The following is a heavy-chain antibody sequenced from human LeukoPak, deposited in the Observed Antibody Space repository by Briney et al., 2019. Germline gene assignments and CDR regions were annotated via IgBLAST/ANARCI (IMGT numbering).Heavy chain of an antibody. Sequence: PGRSLRLSCAASGFTFDDYAMHWVRQAPGKGLEWVSGISWNSGSIGYADSVKGRFTISRDDAKNSLYLQMNSLRAEDMALYYCAKGPSYDILTGYTDYWGQGTLVTVSS. V-gene: IGHV3-9*03. CDR3: AKGPSYDILTGYTDY. CDR1: GFTFDDYA. CDR2: ISWNSGSI. J-gene: IGHJ4*02. D-gene: IGHD3-9*01.